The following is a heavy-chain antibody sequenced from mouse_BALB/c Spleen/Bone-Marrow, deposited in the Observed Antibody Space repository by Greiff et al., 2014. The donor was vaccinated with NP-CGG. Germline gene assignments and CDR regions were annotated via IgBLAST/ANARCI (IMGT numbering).Heavy chain of an antibody. CDR3: ARGLWYY. CDR1: GYTFTDYT. J-gene: IGHJ2*01. V-gene: IGHV1-22*01. Sequence: VQLQQSGPELLKPGASVKISCKTSGYTFTDYTIHWGRQNHGKSLEWIGRINPKYGGVNYNQKFKDKATLTIDKSSSTAYMELRSLTSEDSAVYYRARGLWYYWGQGTTLTVSS. CDR2: INPKYGGV. D-gene: IGHD1-1*02.